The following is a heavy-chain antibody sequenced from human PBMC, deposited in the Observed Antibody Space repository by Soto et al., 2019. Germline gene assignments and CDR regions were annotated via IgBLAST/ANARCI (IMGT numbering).Heavy chain of an antibody. J-gene: IGHJ4*02. V-gene: IGHV3-30*18. CDR1: GFIFSSYG. CDR3: AKEVRGGGSCSWSEGFDY. CDR2: ISYEGSHT. Sequence: QVQLVESGGGVVQPGRSLRLSCAASGFIFSSYGMHWVRQAPGKGLEWVAVISYEGSHTYYADSVKGRFTITRDNSKNTLYLQMNSLRPEDTAVYYCAKEVRGGGSCSWSEGFDYWGQGTLLTVSS. D-gene: IGHD2-15*01.